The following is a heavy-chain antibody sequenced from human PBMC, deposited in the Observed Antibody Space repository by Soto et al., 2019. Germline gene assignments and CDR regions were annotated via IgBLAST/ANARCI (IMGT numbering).Heavy chain of an antibody. Sequence: QVQLVQSGAEVKKPGSSVKVSCKASGGTFSSYAISWVRQAPGQGLEWMGGIIPIFGTANYAQKFQGRVTITADESTSTAXMXLSSLRSEDTXVXXXXXXXXFGAARPGYFDYWGQGTLVTVSS. CDR3: XXXXXFGAARPGYFDY. CDR1: GGTFSSYA. CDR2: IIPIFGTA. D-gene: IGHD6-6*01. J-gene: IGHJ4*02. V-gene: IGHV1-69*01.